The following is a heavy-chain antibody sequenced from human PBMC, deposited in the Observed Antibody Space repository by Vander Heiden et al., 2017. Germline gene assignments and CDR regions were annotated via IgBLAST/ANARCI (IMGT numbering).Heavy chain of an antibody. CDR2: INAGNGNT. Sequence: QVQLVQSGAEVKKPGASVKVSCKASGYTFTSYAMHWVRQAPGQRLEWMGWINAGNGNTKYSQKFQGRGTITRDTSASTAYMELSSLRSEETAVYYCARRHSTVGICYRGVYGMDVWGQGTTVTVYS. CDR3: ARRHSTVGICYRGVYGMDV. D-gene: IGHD2-15*01. J-gene: IGHJ6*02. V-gene: IGHV1-3*01. CDR1: GYTFTSYA.